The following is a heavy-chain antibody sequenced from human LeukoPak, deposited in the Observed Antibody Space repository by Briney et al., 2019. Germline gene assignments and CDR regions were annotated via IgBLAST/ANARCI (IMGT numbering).Heavy chain of an antibody. D-gene: IGHD3-3*01. CDR3: ASGTIFGVAPNQADAFDI. J-gene: IGHJ3*02. V-gene: IGHV3-21*01. CDR1: GFTFSSYS. CDR2: ISSSSSYI. Sequence: GGSLRLSCAASGFTFSSYSMNWVRQAPGKGLEWVSSISSSSSYIYYADSVKGRFTISRDNAKNSLYLQMNSLRAEDTAVYYCASGTIFGVAPNQADAFDIWGQGTMVTVSS.